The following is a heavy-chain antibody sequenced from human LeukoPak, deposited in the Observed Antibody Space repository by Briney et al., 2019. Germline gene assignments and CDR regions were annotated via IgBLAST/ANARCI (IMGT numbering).Heavy chain of an antibody. CDR1: GYTFTSYH. Sequence: ASVKVSCKASGYTFTSYHMHWVRQAPGQGLEWMGLINLSGGSTTYAQRFQGRVTLTRDTSTSTAYMELSSLRSEDTAVYYCARTLSYSNFDYWGQGTLVTVSS. J-gene: IGHJ4*02. CDR3: ARTLSYSNFDY. CDR2: INLSGGST. V-gene: IGHV1-46*01. D-gene: IGHD2-15*01.